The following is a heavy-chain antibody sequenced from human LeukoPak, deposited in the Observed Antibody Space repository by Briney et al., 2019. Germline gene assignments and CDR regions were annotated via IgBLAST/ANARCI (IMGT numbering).Heavy chain of an antibody. J-gene: IGHJ4*02. Sequence: PSETLSLTCAVSGGSISSYYWSWIRQPPGKGLEWTGYIYYTGRTNSNPSLKSRVTISVDTSKNQFSLELSSVTAADTAVYYCARYISSGNDYWGQGSLVTVSS. V-gene: IGHV4-59*08. CDR3: ARYISSGNDY. D-gene: IGHD6-13*01. CDR2: IYYTGRT. CDR1: GGSISSYY.